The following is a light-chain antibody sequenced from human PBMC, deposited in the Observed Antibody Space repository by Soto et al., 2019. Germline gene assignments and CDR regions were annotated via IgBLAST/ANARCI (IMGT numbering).Light chain of an antibody. CDR3: GAWDNSLSVYV. Sequence: QSALTQPPSVSAAPGQEVTISCSGSSSNVGYNSVSWYQQLPGTAPKLLIYDNNKRPSGIPARFSGSKSGTSATLGITGLQTGDEADYYCGAWDNSLSVYVFGSGTKVTVL. J-gene: IGLJ1*01. V-gene: IGLV1-51*01. CDR1: SSNVGYNS. CDR2: DNN.